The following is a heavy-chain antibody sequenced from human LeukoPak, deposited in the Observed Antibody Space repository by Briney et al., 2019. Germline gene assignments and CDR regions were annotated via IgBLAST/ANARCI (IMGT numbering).Heavy chain of an antibody. CDR2: ISYDGSNK. CDR3: AKDLEGSGSYYSGFDY. J-gene: IGHJ4*02. D-gene: IGHD3-10*01. V-gene: IGHV3-30*18. CDR1: GFIFSGQS. Sequence: GGSLRLSCAASGFIFSGQSMNWVRQAPGKELGWVAVISYDGSNKYYADSVKGRFTISRDNSKNTLYLQMNSLRAEDTAVYYCAKDLEGSGSYYSGFDYWGQGTLVTVSS.